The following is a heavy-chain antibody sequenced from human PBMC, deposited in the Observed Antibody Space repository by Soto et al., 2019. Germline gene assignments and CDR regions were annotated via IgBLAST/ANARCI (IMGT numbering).Heavy chain of an antibody. CDR1: GGSISSGDYY. Sequence: LSLTCTVSGGSISSGDYYWSWIRQPPGKGLEWIGYIYYSGSTYYNPSLKSRVTISVDTSKNLFSLKLSSVTAADTAVYYCARVDTERGIDYWGQGTLVTVSS. D-gene: IGHD5-18*01. V-gene: IGHV4-30-4*01. CDR3: ARVDTERGIDY. CDR2: IYYSGST. J-gene: IGHJ4*02.